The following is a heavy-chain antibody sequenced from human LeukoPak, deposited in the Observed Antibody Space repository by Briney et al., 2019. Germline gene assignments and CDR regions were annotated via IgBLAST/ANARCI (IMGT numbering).Heavy chain of an antibody. J-gene: IGHJ6*02. Sequence: GGSLRLSCAASGFTFSSYAMSWVRQAPGKGLEWVSGISGSGGSTSYADSVKGRFTIPGDNSKNTLYLEMKSLRAEDTAVYYCAKESVTGYYYGMDVWGQGTTVTVSS. CDR3: AKESVTGYYYGMDV. CDR2: ISGSGGST. D-gene: IGHD2-21*02. V-gene: IGHV3-23*01. CDR1: GFTFSSYA.